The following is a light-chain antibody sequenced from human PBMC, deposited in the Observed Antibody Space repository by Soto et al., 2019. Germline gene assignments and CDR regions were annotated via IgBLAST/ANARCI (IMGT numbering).Light chain of an antibody. Sequence: QMTQSPSSLSAFVGDRVTVTCRASQSINIYLNWYQQRPGKAPTLLIYGASSLQSGVASRFSGGGSRTDFTLTISSLQPEDFATYYCQQSFRSPYTFGQGTKLEIK. CDR1: QSINIY. CDR2: GAS. J-gene: IGKJ2*01. CDR3: QQSFRSPYT. V-gene: IGKV1-39*01.